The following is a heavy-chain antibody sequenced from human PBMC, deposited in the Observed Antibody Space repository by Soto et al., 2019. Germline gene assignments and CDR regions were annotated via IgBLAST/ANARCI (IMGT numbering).Heavy chain of an antibody. Sequence: EVQLVESGGGLVQPGESLRLSCAASGFTFSSYWMHWVRQAPGKGLVWVSRIHSDGSSTSYAGSVKGRFTISRDNAKTTLYLQMNSLRAEDTAVYYCVRTSLVVAAATREDYWGQGTLVSVSS. CDR2: IHSDGSST. V-gene: IGHV3-74*01. D-gene: IGHD2-15*01. CDR3: VRTSLVVAAATREDY. J-gene: IGHJ4*02. CDR1: GFTFSSYW.